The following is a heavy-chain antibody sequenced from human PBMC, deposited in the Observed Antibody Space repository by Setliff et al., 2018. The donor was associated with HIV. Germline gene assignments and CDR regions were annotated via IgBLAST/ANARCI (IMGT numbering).Heavy chain of an antibody. V-gene: IGHV1-46*01. CDR1: GYTFTSYY. CDR3: ARDHMSVGAWVGATSRGLFQH. Sequence: ASVKVSCKASGYTFTSYYIHWVRQAPGQGLEWMGIINPSGGSISYAQKYQGRVTMTRDTSTSTVYMELSSLRSEDTAVYYCARDHMSVGAWVGATSRGLFQHWGQGTLVTVSS. CDR2: INPSGGSI. J-gene: IGHJ1*01. D-gene: IGHD1-26*01.